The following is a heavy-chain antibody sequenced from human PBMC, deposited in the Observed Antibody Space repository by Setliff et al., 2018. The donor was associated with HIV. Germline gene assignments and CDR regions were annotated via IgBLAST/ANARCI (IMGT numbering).Heavy chain of an antibody. V-gene: IGHV4-59*12. CDR1: GDSISKKF. D-gene: IGHD4-17*01. CDR3: ARGGGPTVVSNFAY. J-gene: IGHJ4*02. Sequence: SETLSLTCTVFGDSISKKFWSWIRQPPGKGLEWIGYIYDSGSTYHNPSLKSRVTISVDTSKNQISLKLSSMTAADTAVYYCARGGGPTVVSNFAYWGQGTLVTVSS. CDR2: IYDSGST.